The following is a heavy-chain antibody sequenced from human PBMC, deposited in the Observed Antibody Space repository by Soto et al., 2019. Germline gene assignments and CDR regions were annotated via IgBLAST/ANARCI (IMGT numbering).Heavy chain of an antibody. CDR2: IYYSGST. J-gene: IGHJ6*03. V-gene: IGHV4-59*08. CDR3: ARCGDTGYYMDV. Sequence: ASETLSLTCTVSGGSISSYYWSWIRQPPGKGLEWIGYIYYSGSTNYNPSLKSRVTISVDTSKNQFSLKLSSVTAADTAVYYCARCGDTGYYMDVWGKGTTVTVS. D-gene: IGHD5-18*01. CDR1: GGSISSYY.